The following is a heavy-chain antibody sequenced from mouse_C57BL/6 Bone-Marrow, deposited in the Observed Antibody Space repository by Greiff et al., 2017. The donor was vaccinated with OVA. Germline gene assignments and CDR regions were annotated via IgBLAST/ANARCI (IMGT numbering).Heavy chain of an antibody. V-gene: IGHV5-12*01. CDR3: ATHYYYGSRGGMDY. CDR2: ISNGGGST. Sequence: EVQLVESGGGLVQPGGSLKLSCAASGFTFSDYYMYWVRQTPGKRLEWVAYISNGGGSTYYPDTVKGRFTISRDNSKNTLYLQMSRLKSEDTAMYDGATHYYYGSRGGMDYWGQGTSVTVSS. D-gene: IGHD1-1*01. J-gene: IGHJ4*01. CDR1: GFTFSDYY.